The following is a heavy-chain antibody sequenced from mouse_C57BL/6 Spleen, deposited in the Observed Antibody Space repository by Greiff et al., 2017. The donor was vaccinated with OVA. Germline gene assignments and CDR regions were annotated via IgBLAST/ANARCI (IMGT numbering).Heavy chain of an antibody. V-gene: IGHV1-50*01. J-gene: IGHJ2*01. CDR3: ASSRLFDY. CDR1: GYTFTSYW. D-gene: IGHD6-1*01. CDR2: IDPSDSYT. Sequence: QVQLQQPGAELVKPGASVKLSCKASGYTFTSYWMQWVKQRPGQGLEWIGEIDPSDSYTNYNQKFKGKATLTVDTSSSTAYMQLSSLTSEDSAVYYCASSRLFDYWGQGTTLTVSS.